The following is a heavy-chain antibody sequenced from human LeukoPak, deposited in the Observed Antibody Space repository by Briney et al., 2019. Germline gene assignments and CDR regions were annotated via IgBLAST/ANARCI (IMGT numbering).Heavy chain of an antibody. D-gene: IGHD2-15*01. CDR3: ARKTLKGGPQAFDI. CDR1: GGSISSGDYY. J-gene: IGHJ3*02. CDR2: IYYSGNT. V-gene: IGHV4-30-4*01. Sequence: SETLSLTCTVSGGSISSGDYYWSWIRQPPGKGLEWIGYIYYSGNTYYNPSLKSRVTISVDTSKNQFSLKLSSVTAADTAVYYCARKTLKGGPQAFDIWGQGTMVTVSS.